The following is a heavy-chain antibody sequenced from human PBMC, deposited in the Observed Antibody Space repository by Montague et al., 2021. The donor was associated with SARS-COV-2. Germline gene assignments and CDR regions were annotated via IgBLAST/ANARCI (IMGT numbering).Heavy chain of an antibody. V-gene: IGHV6-1*01. D-gene: IGHD4-17*01. J-gene: IGHJ4*02. CDR1: GDSVCINTAA. Sequence: CAISGDSVCINTAAWNWIRQSPSGGLELLGRTNYRSKWTSDYATSVEGRISIDPDTSKNQFFLHLRSVTPEDTGVYYCVRDTGSAQAGFDDWGQGTLVTVSS. CDR3: VRDTGSAQAGFDD. CDR2: TNYRSKWTS.